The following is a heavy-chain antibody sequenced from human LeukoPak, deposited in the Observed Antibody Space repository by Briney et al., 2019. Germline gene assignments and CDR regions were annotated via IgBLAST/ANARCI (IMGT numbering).Heavy chain of an antibody. V-gene: IGHV3-23*01. CDR1: GFTFSSYA. CDR2: ISGSGGST. J-gene: IGHJ4*02. D-gene: IGHD3-10*01. Sequence: GGSLRLSCAASGFTFSSYAMNWVRQAPGEGLEWVSAISGSGGSTYYADSVKGRFTISRDNSKNTLYLQMNSLRAEDTAVYYCANLYYGGSYWGQGTLVTVSS. CDR3: ANLYYGGSY.